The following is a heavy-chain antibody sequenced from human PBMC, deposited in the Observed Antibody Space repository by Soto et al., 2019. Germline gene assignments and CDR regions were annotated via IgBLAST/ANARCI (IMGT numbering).Heavy chain of an antibody. CDR3: GIAGIAAAGYFDY. D-gene: IGHD6-13*01. CDR2: IYTIENT. Sequence: PSETLSLTCTVSGGSIHRGGYYWTWIRHYPGQGLEWIGYIYTIENTYYNPSLESRVTLSEDRSKNQFSLRLTSVTAADTAVYYCGIAGIAAAGYFDYWGQGTLVTVSS. CDR1: GGSIHRGGYY. J-gene: IGHJ4*02. V-gene: IGHV4-31*03.